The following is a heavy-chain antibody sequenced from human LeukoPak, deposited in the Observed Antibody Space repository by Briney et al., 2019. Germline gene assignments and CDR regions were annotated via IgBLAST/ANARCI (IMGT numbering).Heavy chain of an antibody. J-gene: IGHJ5*02. CDR1: GYTFTSYG. V-gene: IGHV1-18*03. D-gene: IGHD6-13*01. CDR2: ISIYYSKT. Sequence: ASVKVSCKASGYTFTSYGISWVRQAPGQGLEWMGWISIYYSKTIYVEKFQGRVTMTTDTSTSTAYMELRSLRSDDMAVYYCARDGSGAAGTRFDLWGQGTLVTVSS. CDR3: ARDGSGAAGTRFDL.